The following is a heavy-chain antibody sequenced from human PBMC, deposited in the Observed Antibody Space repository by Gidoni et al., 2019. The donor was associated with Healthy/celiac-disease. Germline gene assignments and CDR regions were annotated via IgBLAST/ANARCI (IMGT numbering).Heavy chain of an antibody. CDR2: IYYSGST. D-gene: IGHD5-12*01. CDR1: GGSISSCRYY. Sequence: QLQLQESGPGLVQPSASLSLTCTVPGGSISSCRYYWGWIRQSPGQGLEWIGTIYYSGSTYYNPSRKSRVTISVDTSKNQFSLKRSSVTAADTAVYYCARRADSGHDATDYFDYWGQGTMVTVSS. CDR3: ARRADSGHDATDYFDY. V-gene: IGHV4-39*01. J-gene: IGHJ4*02.